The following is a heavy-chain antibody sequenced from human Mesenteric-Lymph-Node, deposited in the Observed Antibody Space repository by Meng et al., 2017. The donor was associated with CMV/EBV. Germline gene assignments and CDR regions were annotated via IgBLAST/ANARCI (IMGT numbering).Heavy chain of an antibody. Sequence: SCKASGYTFTGYYMHWVRQAPGQGLEWMGRINPNSGGTNYAQKFQGRVTMTRDTSISTAYMELSRLSSDDTAVYYCAREPPESYFFDFWGQGSLVTVSS. V-gene: IGHV1-2*06. D-gene: IGHD3-10*01. CDR2: INPNSGGT. J-gene: IGHJ4*02. CDR1: GYTFTGYY. CDR3: AREPPESYFFDF.